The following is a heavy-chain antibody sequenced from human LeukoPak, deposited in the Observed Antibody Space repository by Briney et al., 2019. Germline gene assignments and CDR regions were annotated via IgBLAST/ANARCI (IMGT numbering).Heavy chain of an antibody. V-gene: IGHV4-39*01. CDR3: ARLRAAALVYDY. Sequence: SETLSLTCTVSGGSISSSSYYWGWIRQPPGKGLEWIGSIYYSGSTYYNPSLKSRVTISVDTSKNQFSLKLSSVTAADTAVYYCARLRAAALVYDYWGQGTLVTVSS. D-gene: IGHD2-2*01. J-gene: IGHJ4*02. CDR1: GGSISSSSYY. CDR2: IYYSGST.